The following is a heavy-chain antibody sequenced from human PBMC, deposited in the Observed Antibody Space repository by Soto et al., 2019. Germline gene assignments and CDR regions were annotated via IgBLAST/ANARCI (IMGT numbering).Heavy chain of an antibody. D-gene: IGHD2-2*01. J-gene: IGHJ5*02. CDR1: GGSISSYY. CDR2: IYTSGST. Sequence: QVQLQESGPGLVKPSETLSLTCTVSGGSISSYYWSWIRQPAGKGLEWIGRIYTSGSTNYNPSLKGRVTMSVDTAKNQFSLKLSSVTAADTAVDYWARDGPPADNNWFDPWGQGTLVTVSS. V-gene: IGHV4-4*07. CDR3: ARDGPPADNNWFDP.